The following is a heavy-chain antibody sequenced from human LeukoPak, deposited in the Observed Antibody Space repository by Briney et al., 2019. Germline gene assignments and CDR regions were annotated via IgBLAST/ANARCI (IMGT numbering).Heavy chain of an antibody. J-gene: IGHJ6*03. CDR3: ARPVTRNYYYYYYMDV. V-gene: IGHV4-39*01. CDR2: IYYSGST. CDR1: GGSISSSSYY. D-gene: IGHD4-23*01. Sequence: PSETLSLTCTVSGGSISSSSYYWGWIRQPPGKGLEWIRSIYYSGSTYYNPSLKGRVTISVDTSKNQFSLKLSSVTAADTAVYYCARPVTRNYYYYYYMDVWGKGTTVTVSS.